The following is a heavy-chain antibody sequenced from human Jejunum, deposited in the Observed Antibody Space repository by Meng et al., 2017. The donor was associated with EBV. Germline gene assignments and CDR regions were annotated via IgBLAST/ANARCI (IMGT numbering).Heavy chain of an antibody. V-gene: IGHV1-18*01. J-gene: IGHJ4*02. D-gene: IGHD5-24*01. CDR3: ARDRSNSDY. CDR2: ISVYRGNT. Sequence: QGPVVQSGAEVKKPGASVKVSCKASGYDFINSGISWERQAPGQGLEWMGWISVYRGNTNYAQRFQDRVTLTTNTSTSTVYMELRSLTSDDTAVYYCARDRSNSDYWGQGTLVTVSS. CDR1: GYDFINSG.